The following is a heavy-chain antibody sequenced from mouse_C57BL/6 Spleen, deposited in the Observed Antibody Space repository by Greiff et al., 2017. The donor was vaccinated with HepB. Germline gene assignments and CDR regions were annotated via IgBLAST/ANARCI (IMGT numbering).Heavy chain of an antibody. CDR2: IYPGDGDT. CDR3: ARDYDYLFAY. V-gene: IGHV1-80*01. J-gene: IGHJ3*01. CDR1: GYAFSSYW. D-gene: IGHD2-4*01. Sequence: QVQLQQSGAELVKPGASVKISCKASGYAFSSYWMNWVKQRPGKGLEWIGQIYPGDGDTNYNGKFKGKATLTADKSSSTAYMQLSSLTSEDSAVYFCARDYDYLFAYWGQGTLVTVSA.